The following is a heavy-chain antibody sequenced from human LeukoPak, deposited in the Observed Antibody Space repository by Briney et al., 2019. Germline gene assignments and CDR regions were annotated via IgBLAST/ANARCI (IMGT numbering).Heavy chain of an antibody. Sequence: GGSLRLSCAASGFTVSSNYMSWVRQAPGKGLEWASVIYSGGSTYYADSVKGRFTISRDNSKNTLYLQMNSLRAEDTAVYHCAREVGGDYIDYWGQGTLVTVSS. CDR3: AREVGGDYIDY. CDR1: GFTVSSNY. CDR2: IYSGGST. J-gene: IGHJ4*02. V-gene: IGHV3-53*01. D-gene: IGHD2-15*01.